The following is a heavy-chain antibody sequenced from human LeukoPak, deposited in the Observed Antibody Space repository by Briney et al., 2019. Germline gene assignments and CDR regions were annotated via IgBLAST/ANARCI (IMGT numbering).Heavy chain of an antibody. CDR1: GFTFSRDA. J-gene: IGHJ4*02. Sequence: GGSLRLSCAASGFTFSRDAMHWVRQAPGKGPMWVSRICPDGTVTNYADSVKARFIISRDNARNTVYLQMNSLRVEDTAVYYCVRDFRSADYWGQGTLVTVSS. CDR3: VRDFRSADY. V-gene: IGHV3-74*01. CDR2: ICPDGTVT.